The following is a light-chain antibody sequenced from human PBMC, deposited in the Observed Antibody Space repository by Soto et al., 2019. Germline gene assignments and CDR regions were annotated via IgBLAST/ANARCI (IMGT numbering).Light chain of an antibody. CDR1: SSDVGGYKF. CDR2: EVS. Sequence: QSVLTQPASVPGSPGQLITISSTGTSSDVGGYKFVSRYQHHPGKAPKLMIYEVSNRPSGVANRFSGSKSGNTASLTISGLQAEDEADYYCSSYTTSSPYVFGTGTKVTVL. J-gene: IGLJ1*01. CDR3: SSYTTSSPYV. V-gene: IGLV2-14*01.